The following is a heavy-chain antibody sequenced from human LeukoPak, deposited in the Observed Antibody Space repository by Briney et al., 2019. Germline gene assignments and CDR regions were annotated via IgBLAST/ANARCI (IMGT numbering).Heavy chain of an antibody. V-gene: IGHV1-8*01. CDR2: MNPNSGNT. D-gene: IGHD3-16*01. Sequence: ASLKVSCKASGYTFTSYDINWGRQATGQWHEWMGWMNPNSGNTGYAQKFQGRVTMTRNTSISTAYMELSSLRSEDTAVYYCARNVWGNHLDYWGQGTLVTVSS. J-gene: IGHJ4*02. CDR1: GYTFTSYD. CDR3: ARNVWGNHLDY.